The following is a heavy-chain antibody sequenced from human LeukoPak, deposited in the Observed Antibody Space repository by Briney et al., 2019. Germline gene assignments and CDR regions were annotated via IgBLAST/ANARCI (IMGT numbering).Heavy chain of an antibody. J-gene: IGHJ4*02. Sequence: PGGSLRLSCAASGFTFRSYSMNWVRQAPGKGLEWVSFITSTSGDMLYADSVKGRFTISRDNAKNTLYLQMNSLSAEDTAVYFCARAAGHYFDYWGQGSLLTVSS. D-gene: IGHD3-10*01. V-gene: IGHV3-21*06. CDR3: ARAAGHYFDY. CDR1: GFTFRSYS. CDR2: ITSTSGDM.